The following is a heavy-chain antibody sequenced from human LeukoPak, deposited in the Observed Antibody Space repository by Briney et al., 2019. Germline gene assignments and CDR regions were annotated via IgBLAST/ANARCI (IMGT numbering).Heavy chain of an antibody. Sequence: SETLSLTCTVSGGSISSGGYYWSWIRQPPGKGLEWIGYIYHSGSTYYNPSLKSRATISVDRSKNQFSLKLSSVTAADTAVYYCASSSSPETYYYYMDVWGKGTTVTVSS. V-gene: IGHV4-30-2*01. CDR1: GGSISSGGYY. CDR2: IYHSGST. J-gene: IGHJ6*03. CDR3: ASSSSPETYYYYMDV. D-gene: IGHD6-6*01.